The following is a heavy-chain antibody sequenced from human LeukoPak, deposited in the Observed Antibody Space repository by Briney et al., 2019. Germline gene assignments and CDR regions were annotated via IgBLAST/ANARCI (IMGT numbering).Heavy chain of an antibody. CDR2: IDPNTGDT. Sequence: ASVKVSCKASGYTFTNYYMHWVRQAPGQGLEWMAWIDPNTGDTNYSQNIQGRATMTRDTSINTAYMEFTSLGSDDTAVYYCARGRTMDGSTPPFEIWGQGTMVTVSS. D-gene: IGHD4/OR15-4a*01. CDR3: ARGRTMDGSTPPFEI. V-gene: IGHV1-2*02. CDR1: GYTFTNYY. J-gene: IGHJ3*02.